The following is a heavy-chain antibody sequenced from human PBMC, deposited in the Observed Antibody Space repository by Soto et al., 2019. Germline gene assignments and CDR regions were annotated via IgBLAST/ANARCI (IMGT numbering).Heavy chain of an antibody. CDR1: GGSIISYY. V-gene: IGHV4-4*07. J-gene: IGHJ5*02. D-gene: IGHD2-2*01. CDR2: IYTSGST. CDR3: ARGKYCSSTSCSIFDP. Sequence: PSETLSLTCTVSGGSIISYYWSWIRQPAGKGLQWIGHIYTSGSTNYNPSLKSRVTMSVDTSKNQFSLRLSSVTAADTAVYYCARGKYCSSTSCSIFDPWGQGTLVTVSS.